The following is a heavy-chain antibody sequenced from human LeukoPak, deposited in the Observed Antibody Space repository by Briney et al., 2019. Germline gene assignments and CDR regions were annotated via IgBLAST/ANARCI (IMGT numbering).Heavy chain of an antibody. D-gene: IGHD3-9*01. CDR2: INPNSGGT. V-gene: IGHV1-2*02. CDR3: ARDHRGLRYFDWLSSGINWFDP. J-gene: IGHJ5*02. CDR1: GYTFTGYY. Sequence: ASVKVSCKASGYTFTGYYMHWVRQAPGQGLEWMGWINPNSGGTNYAQKFQGRVTMTRDTSISTAYMELSRPRSDDTAVYYCARDHRGLRYFDWLSSGINWFDPWGQGTLVTVSS.